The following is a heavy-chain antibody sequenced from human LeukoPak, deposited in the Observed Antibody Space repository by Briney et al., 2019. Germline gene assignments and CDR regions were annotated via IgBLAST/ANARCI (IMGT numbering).Heavy chain of an antibody. CDR3: ARSSEYYYYYMDV. Sequence: SETLSLTCTVSGGSISSGDYYWSWIRQPPGKGLECVGYIYFSGSTNYNPSLKSRVTISVDTSENQFSLKLSSVTAADTAVYYCARSSEYYYYYMDVWGKGTTVTVSS. CDR1: GGSISSGDYY. CDR2: IYFSGST. J-gene: IGHJ6*03. V-gene: IGHV4-61*08.